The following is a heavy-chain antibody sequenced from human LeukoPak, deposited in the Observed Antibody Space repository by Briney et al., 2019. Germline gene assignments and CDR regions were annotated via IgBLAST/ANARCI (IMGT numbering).Heavy chain of an antibody. Sequence: APEKVSCKTSGYSFTDYYIHWVRQAPGQGLEWMGWINTKSGRTSSARKFQGRVTMTRDPSITTVYMDMAWLTSDDTAIYFCARADFIDAGPYLIGPWGQGTLVTVSS. J-gene: IGHJ5*02. CDR2: INTKSGRT. D-gene: IGHD3-3*01. V-gene: IGHV1-2*02. CDR3: ARADFIDAGPYLIGP. CDR1: GYSFTDYY.